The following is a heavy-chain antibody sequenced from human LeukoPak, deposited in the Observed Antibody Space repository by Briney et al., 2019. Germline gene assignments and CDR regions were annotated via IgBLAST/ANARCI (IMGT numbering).Heavy chain of an antibody. CDR1: GFTFSSYT. CDR2: ISSSSSYI. V-gene: IGHV3-21*01. J-gene: IGHJ3*02. D-gene: IGHD5-12*01. Sequence: PGGSLRLSCAASGFTFSSYTMSWVRQAPGKGLEWVSSISSSSSYIYYADSVKGRFTISRDNAKNSLYLQMNSLRAEDTAVYYCARVYDIVATMVSAFDIWGQGTMVTVSS. CDR3: ARVYDIVATMVSAFDI.